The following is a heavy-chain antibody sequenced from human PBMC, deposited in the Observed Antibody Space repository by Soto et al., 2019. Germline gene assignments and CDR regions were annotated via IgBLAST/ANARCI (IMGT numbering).Heavy chain of an antibody. Sequence: QVQLQESGPGLVKPSETLSLTCTVSGGSISSYYWSWIRQPPGKGLEWIGYIYYSGSTNYNPSLKSRVTISVDTSKNQFSLKLSSVTAADKAVYYCARGIYGDYALSFDYWGQGTLVTVSS. CDR1: GGSISSYY. J-gene: IGHJ4*02. V-gene: IGHV4-59*01. CDR3: ARGIYGDYALSFDY. D-gene: IGHD4-17*01. CDR2: IYYSGST.